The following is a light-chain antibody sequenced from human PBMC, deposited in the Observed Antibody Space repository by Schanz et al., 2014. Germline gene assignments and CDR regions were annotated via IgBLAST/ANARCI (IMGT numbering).Light chain of an antibody. J-gene: IGKJ5*01. CDR3: QQSGT. Sequence: DIQMTQSPSTLSASVGDRVTLTCRASQSISSWLAWYQQKPGKAPKLLIYKASSLESGVPSRFSGSGSGTDFTLTISSLQPEDFATYYCQQSGTFGQGTRLDIK. CDR2: KAS. CDR1: QSISSW. V-gene: IGKV1-5*03.